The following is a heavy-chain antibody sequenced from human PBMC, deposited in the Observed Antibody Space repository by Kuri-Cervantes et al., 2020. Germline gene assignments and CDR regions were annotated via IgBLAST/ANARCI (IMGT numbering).Heavy chain of an antibody. J-gene: IGHJ4*02. CDR3: AKETDSGSYHDY. V-gene: IGHV3-30*02. CDR2: IRYDGSNE. D-gene: IGHD1-26*01. Sequence: GGSLRLSCAVYGGSFSGYYWSWIRQPPGKGLEWVAFIRYDGSNEYYADSVKGRFTISRDNSKNTLYLQMNSLRAEDTAVYFCAKETDSGSYHDYWGQGTLVTVSS. CDR1: GGSFSGYY.